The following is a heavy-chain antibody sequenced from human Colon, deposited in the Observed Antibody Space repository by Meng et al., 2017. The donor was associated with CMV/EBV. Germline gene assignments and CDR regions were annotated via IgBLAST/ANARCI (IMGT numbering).Heavy chain of an antibody. J-gene: IGHJ6*02. V-gene: IGHV3-7*03. D-gene: IGHD1-7*01. CDR1: GFTFSNYW. Sequence: GESLKISCAASGFTFSNYWMTWVRQAPGKGLEWVASIKHDGTETYFVHSVKGRFTISRDNAKNSLYVQMDSLRAEDTALYYCAKDISPVGGTTGYHGMDVWGQGTTVTVSS. CDR3: AKDISPVGGTTGYHGMDV. CDR2: IKHDGTET.